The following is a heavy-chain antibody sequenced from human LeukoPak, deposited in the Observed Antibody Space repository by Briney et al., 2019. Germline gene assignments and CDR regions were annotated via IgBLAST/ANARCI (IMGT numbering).Heavy chain of an antibody. D-gene: IGHD2-2*01. J-gene: IGHJ4*02. CDR1: GFTFSSYG. CDR3: ATSRTLDY. Sequence: PGGSLRLSCAASGFTFSSYGMSWVRQAPGKGLEWVSGISGSGSGTYYADSVKGRFTISRDNSKNTLYLQMNSLRAEDTAVYYCATSRTLDYWGQGTLVTVSS. CDR2: ISGSGSGT. V-gene: IGHV3-23*01.